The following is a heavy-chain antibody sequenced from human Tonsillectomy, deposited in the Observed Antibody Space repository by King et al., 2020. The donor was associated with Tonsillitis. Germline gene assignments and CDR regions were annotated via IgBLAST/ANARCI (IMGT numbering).Heavy chain of an antibody. D-gene: IGHD3-22*01. CDR1: GFTFDDYA. V-gene: IGHV3-9*01. J-gene: IGHJ4*02. Sequence: VQLVESGGGLVQPGRSLRLSCAASGFTFDDYAMHWVRQAPGKGLEWVSGISWNSGSIGYADSVKGRFTISRDNAKNSLYLQMNSLRAEDTALYYCAKALWTRDRSGSLDYWGQGPLVTVPS. CDR3: AKALWTRDRSGSLDY. CDR2: ISWNSGSI.